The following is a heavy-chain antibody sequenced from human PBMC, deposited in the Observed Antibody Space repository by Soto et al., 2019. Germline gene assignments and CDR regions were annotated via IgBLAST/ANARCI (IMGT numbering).Heavy chain of an antibody. J-gene: IGHJ4*02. V-gene: IGHV3-15*01. Sequence: PGGSLRLSCAASGFTFSNAWMSWVRQAPGKGLEWVGRIKSKTDGGTTDYAAPVKGRFTISRDDSKNTLYLQMNSLKTEDTAVYYCTTAAYGDFYPNFDYWGQGTLVTVSS. D-gene: IGHD4-17*01. CDR1: GFTFSNAW. CDR2: IKSKTDGGTT. CDR3: TTAAYGDFYPNFDY.